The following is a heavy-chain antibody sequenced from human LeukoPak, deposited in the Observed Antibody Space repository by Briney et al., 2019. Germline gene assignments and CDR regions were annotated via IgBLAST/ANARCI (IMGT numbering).Heavy chain of an antibody. Sequence: SETLSLTCAVYGGSFSGYYWSWIRQPPGKGLEWIGEINHSGSTNYNPSLKGRVTISVDTSKNQFSLKLSSVTAADTAVYYCARGRSLIVVVPAAIWFDPWGQGTLVTVSS. D-gene: IGHD2-2*01. CDR1: GGSFSGYY. CDR2: INHSGST. J-gene: IGHJ5*02. CDR3: ARGRSLIVVVPAAIWFDP. V-gene: IGHV4-34*01.